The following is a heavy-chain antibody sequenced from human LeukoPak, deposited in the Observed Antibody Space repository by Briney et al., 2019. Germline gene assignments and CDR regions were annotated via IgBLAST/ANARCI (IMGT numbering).Heavy chain of an antibody. Sequence: GGSLRLSCAASGFTFSSYAMHWVRQAPGKGLEWVAVISYDGSNKYYADSVKGRFTISRDNSKNTLYLQMNSLRAEDTAVYYCAKRYSSGWYGLYYFDYWGQGTLVTVSS. V-gene: IGHV3-30-3*02. CDR2: ISYDGSNK. J-gene: IGHJ4*02. D-gene: IGHD6-19*01. CDR1: GFTFSSYA. CDR3: AKRYSSGWYGLYYFDY.